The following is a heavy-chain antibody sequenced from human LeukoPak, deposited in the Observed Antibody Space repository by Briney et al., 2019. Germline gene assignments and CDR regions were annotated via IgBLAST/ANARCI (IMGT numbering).Heavy chain of an antibody. V-gene: IGHV3-23*01. D-gene: IGHD5-18*01. Sequence: GGSLRLSCAASGFTFSSYAMSWVRQAPGKGLEWVSAISGSGGSTYYADSVKGRFTISRDNSKNTLYLQMNSLRAEDTAVYYCARDLRYSYGYSEAFDIWGQGTMVTVSS. J-gene: IGHJ3*02. CDR1: GFTFSSYA. CDR3: ARDLRYSYGYSEAFDI. CDR2: ISGSGGST.